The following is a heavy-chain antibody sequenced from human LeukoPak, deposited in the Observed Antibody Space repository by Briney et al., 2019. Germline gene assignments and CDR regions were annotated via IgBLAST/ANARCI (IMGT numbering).Heavy chain of an antibody. CDR1: GFTFSDYY. D-gene: IGHD1-26*01. V-gene: IGHV3-11*01. J-gene: IGHJ4*02. CDR2: ISSSGSTI. CDR3: AKDLAYSGSYYAFDY. Sequence: GGSLRLPCAASGFTFSDYYMSWIRQAPGKGLEWVSYISSSGSTIYYADSVKGRFTISRDNAKNSLYLQMNSLRTEDTALYYCAKDLAYSGSYYAFDYWGQGTLVTVSS.